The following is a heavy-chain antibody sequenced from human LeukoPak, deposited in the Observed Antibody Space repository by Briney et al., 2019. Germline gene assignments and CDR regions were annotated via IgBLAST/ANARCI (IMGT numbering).Heavy chain of an antibody. Sequence: SETLSLTCTVPGGSISSSSYYWGWIRQPPGKGLEWIGSIYYSGSTYYNPSLKSRVTISVDTSKNQFSLKLSSVTAADTAVYYCARNTYYYDSSGYLLGYYFDYWGQGTLVTVSS. J-gene: IGHJ4*02. CDR1: GGSISSSSYY. CDR3: ARNTYYYDSSGYLLGYYFDY. D-gene: IGHD3-22*01. CDR2: IYYSGST. V-gene: IGHV4-39*01.